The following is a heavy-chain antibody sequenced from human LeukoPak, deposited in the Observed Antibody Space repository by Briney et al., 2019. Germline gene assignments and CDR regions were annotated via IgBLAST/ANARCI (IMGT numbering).Heavy chain of an antibody. CDR2: IYSGGST. J-gene: IGHJ4*02. V-gene: IGHV3-66*01. Sequence: GGSLRLSCTASGFTVSSNYVSWVRQAPGKGLEWVSVIYSGGSTYYADSVKGRFTISRDNSKNTLYLQMNSLRAEDTAVYYCARGGRYYGSGSPPLHWGQGTLVTVSS. CDR1: GFTVSSNY. CDR3: ARGGRYYGSGSPPLH. D-gene: IGHD3-10*01.